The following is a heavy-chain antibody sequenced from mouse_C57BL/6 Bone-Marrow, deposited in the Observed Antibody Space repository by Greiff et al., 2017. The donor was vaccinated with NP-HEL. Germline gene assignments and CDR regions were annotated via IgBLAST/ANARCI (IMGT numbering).Heavy chain of an antibody. CDR2: IRLKSDNYAT. CDR3: TGITTVVSYFDY. J-gene: IGHJ2*01. CDR1: GFTFSNYW. Sequence: ESGGGLVQPGGSMKLSCVASGFTFSNYWMNWVRQSPEKGLEWVAQIRLKSDNYATHYAESVKGRFTISRDDSKSSVYLQMNNLRAEDTGIYYCTGITTVVSYFDYWGQGTTLTVSS. D-gene: IGHD1-1*01. V-gene: IGHV6-3*01.